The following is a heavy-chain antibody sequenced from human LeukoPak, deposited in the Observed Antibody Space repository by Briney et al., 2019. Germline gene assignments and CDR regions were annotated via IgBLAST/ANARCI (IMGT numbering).Heavy chain of an antibody. D-gene: IGHD1-26*01. J-gene: IGHJ4*02. CDR1: GGSISSYY. CDR3: ARENSGSYREFDY. Sequence: SETLSLTCTVSGGSISSYYWSWIRQPAGKGLEWIGRIYTSGSTNYNASLKSRASMSVHTSKNQFSLKLSSVTAADTAVFDCARENSGSYREFDYWGQGTLVTVSS. V-gene: IGHV4-4*07. CDR2: IYTSGST.